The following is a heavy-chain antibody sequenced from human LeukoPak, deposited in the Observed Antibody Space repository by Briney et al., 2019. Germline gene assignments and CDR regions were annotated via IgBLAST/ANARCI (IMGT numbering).Heavy chain of an antibody. Sequence: GASVKVSCKASGYTFTSYDINWVRQATGQGLEWMGWMNPNSGNTGYAQKFQGRVTMTRNTSISTAYMELSSLRSEDTAVYYCARQRFEVIAARWGTDWFDPWGQGTLVTVSS. CDR2: MNPNSGNT. J-gene: IGHJ5*02. CDR3: ARQRFEVIAARWGTDWFDP. V-gene: IGHV1-8*01. CDR1: GYTFTSYD. D-gene: IGHD6-6*01.